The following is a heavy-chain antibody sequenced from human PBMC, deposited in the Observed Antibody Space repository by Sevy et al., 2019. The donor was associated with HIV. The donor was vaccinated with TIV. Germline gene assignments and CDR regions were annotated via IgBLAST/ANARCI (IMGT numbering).Heavy chain of an antibody. CDR2: ISYDGSLK. J-gene: IGHJ4*02. CDR1: GFTFSTYA. V-gene: IGHV3-30*03. D-gene: IGHD4-4*01. Sequence: GGSLRLSCAGSGFTFSTYAMHWVRQAPGKGLEWLAVISYDGSLKFHTDSVRGRFTISRDNSKNTVYLQMNSLRAEDTAVYYCAREHPGCNPFDNWGQGTLVTVSS. CDR3: AREHPGCNPFDN.